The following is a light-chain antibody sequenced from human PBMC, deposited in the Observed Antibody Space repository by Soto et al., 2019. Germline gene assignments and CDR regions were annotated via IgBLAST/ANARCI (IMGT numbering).Light chain of an antibody. CDR3: QHYDSYSGT. Sequence: DIQMTQSPSTLSASVGDRVTITCRASQSINSWLAWYQQKPGKAPRLLIYRASSLEGGVPSSFNSSGSGAEFTITISSLQPDDFATYYCQHYDSYSGTFGPGTKVDIK. J-gene: IGKJ3*01. V-gene: IGKV1-5*03. CDR1: QSINSW. CDR2: RAS.